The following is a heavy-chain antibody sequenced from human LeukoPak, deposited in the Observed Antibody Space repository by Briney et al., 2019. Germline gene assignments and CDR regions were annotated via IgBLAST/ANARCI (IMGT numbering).Heavy chain of an antibody. D-gene: IGHD6-19*01. CDR2: ISYDGSNK. J-gene: IGHJ4*02. CDR1: GFTFSSYG. Sequence: GGSLRLSCAASGFTFSSYGMHWVRQAPGKGLEWVAVISYDGSNKYYADSVKGRFTISRDNSKNTLYLQMNSLRAEDTAVYFCAKEREQWVLGWAYFDYWGQGTLVTVSS. CDR3: AKEREQWVLGWAYFDY. V-gene: IGHV3-30*18.